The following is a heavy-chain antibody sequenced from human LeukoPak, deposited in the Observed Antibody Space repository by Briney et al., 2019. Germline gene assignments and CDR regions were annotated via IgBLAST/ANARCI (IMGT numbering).Heavy chain of an antibody. CDR2: INHSGST. J-gene: IGHJ4*02. Sequence: SETLSLTCAVYGGSFSGYYWSWIRQPPGKGLEWIGEINHSGSTNYNPSHKSRVTISVDTSKNQFSLKLSSVTAADTAVYYCARDSAYRGKFDYWGQGTLVTVSS. V-gene: IGHV4-34*01. D-gene: IGHD1-26*01. CDR1: GGSFSGYY. CDR3: ARDSAYRGKFDY.